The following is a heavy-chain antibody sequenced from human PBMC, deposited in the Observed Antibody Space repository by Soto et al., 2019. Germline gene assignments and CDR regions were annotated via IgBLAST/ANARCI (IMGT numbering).Heavy chain of an antibody. CDR3: ARDRDIVVVVAAESDY. CDR2: ISSSSSYI. Sequence: GGSLRLSCAASGFTFSSYSMNWVRQAPGKGLEWVSSISSSSSYIYYADVVKGRFTISRDNAKNSLYLQMNSLRAEDTAVYYCARDRDIVVVVAAESDYWGQGTLVTVSS. J-gene: IGHJ4*02. V-gene: IGHV3-21*01. D-gene: IGHD2-15*01. CDR1: GFTFSSYS.